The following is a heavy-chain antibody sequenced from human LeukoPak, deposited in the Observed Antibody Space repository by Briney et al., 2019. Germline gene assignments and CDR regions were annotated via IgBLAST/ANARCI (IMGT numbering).Heavy chain of an antibody. CDR1: GYTFTSYG. J-gene: IGHJ3*02. V-gene: IGHV1-18*01. CDR3: ARNSSSCSDI. D-gene: IGHD6-13*01. Sequence: ASVKVSCTASGYTFTSYGISWVRQAPGQGLEWMGWISAYNGNTKYAEKLQGRVTMTTDTSTSTAYMELRSLRSDDTAVYYCARNSSSCSDIWGQGTMVTVSS. CDR2: ISAYNGNT.